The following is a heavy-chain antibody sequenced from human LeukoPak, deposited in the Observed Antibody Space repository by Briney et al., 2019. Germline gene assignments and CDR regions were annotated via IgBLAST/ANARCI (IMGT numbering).Heavy chain of an antibody. J-gene: IGHJ6*01. V-gene: IGHV3-23*01. CDR3: AKMKGHPLPKYYMDV. Sequence: PGGSLRLSCAASGFTFRGFAMSWVRRTPGKGLEWVSGISGSGDNTLYADSVKGRFTISGDNSKDTLYLEMNSLRAEDAAIYYCAKMKGHPLPKYYMDVWGQGTTVTVSS. CDR2: ISGSGDNT. CDR1: GFTFRGFA. D-gene: IGHD1-26*01.